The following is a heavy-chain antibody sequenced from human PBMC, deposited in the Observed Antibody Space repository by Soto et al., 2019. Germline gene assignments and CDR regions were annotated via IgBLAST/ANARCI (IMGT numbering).Heavy chain of an antibody. V-gene: IGHV4-39*01. CDR1: GVSIFSHSYY. Sequence: QLQLQESGPGLVRPSETLSLTCTVSGVSIFSHSYYWGWIRQAPGKGLEWIATINHSGSTYHNPSLQSRVTMSVDTSKNQFYMNLSSVTAADTAVYYCARRYAPRDRSGNNHFDLWGQGTLVTVSS. J-gene: IGHJ4*02. CDR2: INHSGST. D-gene: IGHD3-22*01. CDR3: ARRYAPRDRSGNNHFDL.